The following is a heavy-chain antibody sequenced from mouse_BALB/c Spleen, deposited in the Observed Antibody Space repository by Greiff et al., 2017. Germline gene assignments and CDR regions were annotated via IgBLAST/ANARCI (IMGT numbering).Heavy chain of an antibody. CDR2: ISSGGSYT. CDR1: GFTFSSYA. V-gene: IGHV5-9-4*01. J-gene: IGHJ4*01. CDR3: AKVSDSSGYEWAMDY. Sequence: EVQVVESGGGLVKPGGSLKLSCAASGFTFSSYAMSWVRQSPEKRLEWVAEISSGGSYTYYPDTVTGRFTISRDNAKNTLYLEMSSLRSEDTAMYYCAKVSDSSGYEWAMDYWGQGTSVTVSS. D-gene: IGHD3-2*01.